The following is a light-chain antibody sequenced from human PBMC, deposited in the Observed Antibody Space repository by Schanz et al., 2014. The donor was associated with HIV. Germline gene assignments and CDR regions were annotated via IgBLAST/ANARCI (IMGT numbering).Light chain of an antibody. J-gene: IGKJ1*01. CDR1: QSVSSN. CDR2: GAS. CDR3: QQYNNWPRT. V-gene: IGKV3-15*01. Sequence: EIVLTQSPGTLSLSPGERATLSCRASQSVSSNLAWYQQRPGQAPRLLIYGASTRATGIPARFSGSGSGTEFTLTISSLQPEDFAVYYCQQYNNWPRTFGQGTKVEF.